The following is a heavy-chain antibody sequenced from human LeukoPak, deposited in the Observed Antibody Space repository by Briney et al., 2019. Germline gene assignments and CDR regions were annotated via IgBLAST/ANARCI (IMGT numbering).Heavy chain of an antibody. CDR2: IKEDGSEK. CDR1: GFRFTNYW. Sequence: PGGSLRLSCATSGFRFTNYWMTWARQSPGRRLEWVANIKEDGSEKFYADSVRGRFTISRDNARNSLYLQMNSLRTEDTAVYYCARDGASFDYWGQGTLVTVSS. J-gene: IGHJ4*02. CDR3: ARDGASFDY. V-gene: IGHV3-7*01.